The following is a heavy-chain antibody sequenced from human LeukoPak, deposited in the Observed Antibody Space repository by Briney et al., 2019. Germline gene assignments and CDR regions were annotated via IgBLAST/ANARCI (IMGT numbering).Heavy chain of an antibody. J-gene: IGHJ4*02. CDR1: GFAVSSNY. V-gene: IGHV3-66*01. Sequence: GGSLRLSCAASGFAVSSNYMSWVRQAPGKGLEWVSTIYSGGSTYYADSVKGRFAISRDNSKNTLYLQMNSLRGEDTAVYYCAKDVSIVVVAAATLDYWGQGALVTVSS. D-gene: IGHD2-15*01. CDR2: IYSGGST. CDR3: AKDVSIVVVAAATLDY.